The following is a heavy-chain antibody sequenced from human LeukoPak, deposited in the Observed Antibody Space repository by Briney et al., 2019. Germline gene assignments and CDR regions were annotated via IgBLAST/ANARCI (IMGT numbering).Heavy chain of an antibody. CDR1: AGSFSSGGYY. CDR3: ARGAGYSGFEFDY. J-gene: IGHJ4*02. CDR2: IYYSGST. D-gene: IGHD5-12*01. Sequence: SETLSLTCTISAGSFSSGGYYWSWIRQHPGKGLEWIGYIYYSGSTYYNPSLKSRVTISVDTSKNQFSLKLSSVTVADTAMYYCARGAGYSGFEFDYWGQGTLVTASS. V-gene: IGHV4-31*03.